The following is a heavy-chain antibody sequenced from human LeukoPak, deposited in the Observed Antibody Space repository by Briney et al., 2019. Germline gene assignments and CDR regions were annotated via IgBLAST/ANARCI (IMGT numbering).Heavy chain of an antibody. D-gene: IGHD4-17*01. CDR3: ARGDYGLYFFDS. CDR2: VYYSGST. Sequence: SETLSLTCSVSDDSVGSGGYYWNWIRQPPGKGLEWIGCVYYSGSTNYNPSLKSRVAMSVDTSRNQFSLRLSSVTAADTAVYYCARGDYGLYFFDSWGRGTLVTVSS. V-gene: IGHV4-61*08. J-gene: IGHJ4*02. CDR1: DDSVGSGGYY.